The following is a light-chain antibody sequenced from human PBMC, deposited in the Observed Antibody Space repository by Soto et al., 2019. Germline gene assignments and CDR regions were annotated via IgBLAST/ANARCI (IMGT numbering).Light chain of an antibody. J-gene: IGKJ1*01. Sequence: EIVVTQSPATLSVSPGERATVSCRASQSVSSNLAWYQQKPGQAPRLLINGASTRATGIPARFSGSGSGTDFTLTISRLEPEDFAVYYCQQYGSSGTFGQGTKVDIK. V-gene: IGKV3-15*01. CDR1: QSVSSN. CDR2: GAS. CDR3: QQYGSSGT.